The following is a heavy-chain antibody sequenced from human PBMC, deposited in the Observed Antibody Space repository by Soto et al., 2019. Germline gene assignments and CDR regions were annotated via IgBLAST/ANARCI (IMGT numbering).Heavy chain of an antibody. Sequence: GESLKISCKGSGYSFTSYWISWVRQMPGKGLEWMGRIDPSGSYTNYSPSFQGHVTISADKSISTAYLQWSSLKASDTAMYYCARRDCSSTSCYRDNYYYGMDVWGQGTTVTVSS. CDR2: IDPSGSYT. CDR3: ARRDCSSTSCYRDNYYYGMDV. D-gene: IGHD2-2*02. CDR1: GYSFTSYW. J-gene: IGHJ6*02. V-gene: IGHV5-10-1*01.